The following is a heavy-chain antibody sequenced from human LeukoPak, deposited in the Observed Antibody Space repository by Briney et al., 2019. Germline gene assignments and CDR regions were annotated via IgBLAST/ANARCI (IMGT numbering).Heavy chain of an antibody. D-gene: IGHD3-22*01. J-gene: IGHJ4*02. CDR2: IKQGGSEK. CDR1: GFKFSSYW. V-gene: IGHV3-7*01. Sequence: TGGSLRLSCAASGFKFSSYWMSWVRQAPGKGLEWVANIKQGGSEKYYVDSVKGRFTISRDNAKNSLYLQMNSLRAEDTAVYYCARGYYYDSSVFDYWGQGTLVTVSS. CDR3: ARGYYYDSSVFDY.